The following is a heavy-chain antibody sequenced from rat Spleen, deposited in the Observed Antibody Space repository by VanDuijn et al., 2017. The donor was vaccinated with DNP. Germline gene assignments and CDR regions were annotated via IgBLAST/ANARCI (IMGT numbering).Heavy chain of an antibody. CDR1: GFTFSNYD. J-gene: IGHJ4*01. Sequence: EVLLVESGGGLVQPGRSMKLSCAASGFTFSNYDMAWVRQAPTKGLEWIASISTGGGNTYYRDSVKGRFTFSRDNAKSTLYLQMDSLRSEDTATYYCARHVPGYNVMDAWGQGASVTVSS. CDR2: ISTGGGNT. D-gene: IGHD1-4*01. V-gene: IGHV5-25*01. CDR3: ARHVPGYNVMDA.